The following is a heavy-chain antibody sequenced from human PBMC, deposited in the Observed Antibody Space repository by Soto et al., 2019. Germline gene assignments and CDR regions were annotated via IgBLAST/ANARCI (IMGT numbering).Heavy chain of an antibody. CDR1: GGSISSYY. CDR3: ARGVPVIVVVVADPRGEGYYYYYMDV. V-gene: IGHV4-59*01. J-gene: IGHJ6*03. CDR2: IYYSGST. Sequence: SETLSLTCTVSGGSISSYYWSWIRQPPGKGLEWIGYIYYSGSTNYNPSLKSRVTISVDTSKNQFSLKLSSVTAADTAVYYCARGVPVIVVVVADPRGEGYYYYYMDVGGKGTTVTFSS. D-gene: IGHD2-15*01.